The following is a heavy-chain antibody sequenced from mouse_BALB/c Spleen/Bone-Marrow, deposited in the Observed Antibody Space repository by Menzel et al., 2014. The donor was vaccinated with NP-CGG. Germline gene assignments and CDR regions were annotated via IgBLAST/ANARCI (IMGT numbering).Heavy chain of an antibody. Sequence: QVQLQQSGPQLVRPGASVKISCKASGYSFTSYWMHWVKQRPGQGLEWIGMIDPSDSETRLNQKFKDKATLTVDKSSSTAYMQLSSPTSEGSAVYYCARGDDGYCGDYWGQGTTLTVSS. J-gene: IGHJ2*01. D-gene: IGHD2-3*01. CDR1: GYSFTSYW. CDR2: IDPSDSET. CDR3: ARGDDGYCGDY. V-gene: IGHV1S127*01.